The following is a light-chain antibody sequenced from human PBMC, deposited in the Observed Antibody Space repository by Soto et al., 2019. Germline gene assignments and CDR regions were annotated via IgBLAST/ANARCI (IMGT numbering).Light chain of an antibody. CDR2: KAS. J-gene: IGKJ1*01. CDR1: QSISIW. Sequence: DRVTITCRASQSISIWLAWYQQKPGSAPKLLIYKASSLETGVPSRFSGSGSGTEFTLTISSLQPDDFATYYCQHYNSYSEAFGQGTKVDIK. V-gene: IGKV1-5*03. CDR3: QHYNSYSEA.